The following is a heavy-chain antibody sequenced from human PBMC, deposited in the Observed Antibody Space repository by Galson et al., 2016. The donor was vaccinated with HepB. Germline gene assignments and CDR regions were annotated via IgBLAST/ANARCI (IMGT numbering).Heavy chain of an antibody. CDR2: VYYRGST. V-gene: IGHV4-39*01. Sequence: SETLSLTCTISGGSISSSNYYWGWIRQPPGKGLEWIGNVYYRGSTYYNPSLKSRVTVSVGTSKNQFSLRLTSVTAADTAVYYCARNSGDYWGQGLLVTVSS. J-gene: IGHJ4*02. CDR3: ARNSGDY. D-gene: IGHD2/OR15-2a*01. CDR1: GGSISSSNYY.